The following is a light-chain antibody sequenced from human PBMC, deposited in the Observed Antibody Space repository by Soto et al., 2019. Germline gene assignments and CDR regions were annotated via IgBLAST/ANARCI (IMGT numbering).Light chain of an antibody. V-gene: IGKV3-15*01. CDR2: GAS. J-gene: IGKJ1*01. Sequence: EIVMTQSPATLSVSPGERATLSCRASQSVSSNLAWYQQKPGQAPRLLMYGASTRATGIPDRFSGSGSGTEFTLTISRLQSEDFAVYYCQQHNNWPRWTFGQGTKVEIK. CDR1: QSVSSN. CDR3: QQHNNWPRWT.